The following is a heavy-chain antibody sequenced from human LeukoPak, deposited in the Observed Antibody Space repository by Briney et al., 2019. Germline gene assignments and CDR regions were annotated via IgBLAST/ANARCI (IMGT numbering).Heavy chain of an antibody. J-gene: IGHJ4*02. CDR2: IIPIFGTA. CDR3: AREARVPAAKGFDY. Sequence: SVNVSCTASGGTFSIYAISWAPQAPGQGLEWMGGIIPIFGTANYAQKFQRRVTITADESTSTAYMELSSLRSEDTAVYYCAREARVPAAKGFDYWGQAALVTVSS. CDR1: GGTFSIYA. V-gene: IGHV1-69*13. D-gene: IGHD2-2*01.